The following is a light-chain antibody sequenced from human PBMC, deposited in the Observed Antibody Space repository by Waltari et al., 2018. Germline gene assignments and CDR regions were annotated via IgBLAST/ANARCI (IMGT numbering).Light chain of an antibody. J-gene: IGLJ1*01. CDR3: SSYTSRTIPV. CDR1: SSDVGGYKY. CDR2: DVN. V-gene: IGLV2-14*03. Sequence: QSALTQPASVSGSPGQSITISCTGTSSDVGGYKYVSWYQQHPDKAPTLMLYDVNNRPSGVSNRVSGSKSGNTASLTISSLQAEDEADYYCSSYTSRTIPVFGTGTKVTVL.